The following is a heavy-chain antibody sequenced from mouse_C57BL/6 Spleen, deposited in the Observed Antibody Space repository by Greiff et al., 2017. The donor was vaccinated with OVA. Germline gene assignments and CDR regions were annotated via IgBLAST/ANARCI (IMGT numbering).Heavy chain of an antibody. CDR3: ARYDGYYVPFDY. Sequence: VQLQQPGAELVKPGASVKLSCKASGYTFTSYWMHWVKQRPGQGLEWIGMIHPNSGSTNYNEKFKSKATLTVHKSSSTAYMQLSSLTSEDSAVYYCARYDGYYVPFDYWGQGTTLTVSS. J-gene: IGHJ2*01. CDR2: IHPNSGST. CDR1: GYTFTSYW. V-gene: IGHV1-64*01. D-gene: IGHD2-3*01.